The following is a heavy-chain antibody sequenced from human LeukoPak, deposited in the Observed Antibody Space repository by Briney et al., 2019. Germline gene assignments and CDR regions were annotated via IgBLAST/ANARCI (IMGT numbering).Heavy chain of an antibody. CDR3: ARRLGRKFGERFYYYHYMDV. CDR1: GYSISSGYY. J-gene: IGHJ6*03. V-gene: IGHV4-38-2*02. Sequence: SETLSLTCTVSGYSISSGYYWGWIRQPPGKGLEWIGSIYHSGSTYYNPSLKSRVTISVDASKNQFSLKLSSVTAADTAVYYCARRLGRKFGERFYYYHYMDVWGKGTTVTISS. CDR2: IYHSGST. D-gene: IGHD3-10*01.